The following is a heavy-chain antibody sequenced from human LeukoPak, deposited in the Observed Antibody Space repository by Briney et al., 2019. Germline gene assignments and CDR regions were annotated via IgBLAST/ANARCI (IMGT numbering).Heavy chain of an antibody. V-gene: IGHV3-11*04. J-gene: IGHJ4*02. Sequence: GGSLRLSCAASGFTFSDYYMSWIRQAPGKGLEWVSYISSSGSTIYYADSVKGRFTISRDNSKNTLYLQMNGLRAEDTAVYYCARDIVVVSAAMSQLVDYWGQGTLVTVSS. CDR2: ISSSGSTI. D-gene: IGHD2-2*01. CDR3: ARDIVVVSAAMSQLVDY. CDR1: GFTFSDYY.